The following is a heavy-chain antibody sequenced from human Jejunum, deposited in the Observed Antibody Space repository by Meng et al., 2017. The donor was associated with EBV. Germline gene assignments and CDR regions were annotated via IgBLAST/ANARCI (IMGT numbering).Heavy chain of an antibody. CDR1: GDTFTRYY. CDR2: INPTGDST. Sequence: VQLVQCGAEVKKPWASVKVSCKVSGDTFTRYYMHWVRQSTGQGLEWMGIINPTGDSTTYAEKFQGRLTMTRDTSTTTAYMELSSLRSEDTAVYYCAGGMTIRQNWFDPWGQGTLVTVSS. CDR3: AGGMTIRQNWFDP. J-gene: IGHJ5*02. D-gene: IGHD5-24*01. V-gene: IGHV1-46*01.